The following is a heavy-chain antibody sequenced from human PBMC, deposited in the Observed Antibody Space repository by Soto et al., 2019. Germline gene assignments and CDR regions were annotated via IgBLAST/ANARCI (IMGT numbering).Heavy chain of an antibody. CDR3: ARECKVVVPAAAPGY. J-gene: IGHJ4*02. Sequence: QVQLVESGGGVVQPGRSLRLSCAASGFTFSSYGMHWVRQAPGKGLEWVAVIWYDGSNKYYADSVKGRFTISRDNSKNTLNLQMNSLRAEDTAVYYCARECKVVVPAAAPGYWGQGTLVTVSS. V-gene: IGHV3-33*01. D-gene: IGHD2-2*01. CDR1: GFTFSSYG. CDR2: IWYDGSNK.